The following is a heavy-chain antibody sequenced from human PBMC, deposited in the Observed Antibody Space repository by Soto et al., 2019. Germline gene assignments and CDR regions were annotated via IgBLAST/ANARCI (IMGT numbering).Heavy chain of an antibody. CDR3: ARGDYYSGYTDS. CDR1: GGSISSAHYY. D-gene: IGHD5-12*01. Sequence: QVQLQESGPGLVKPSQTLSLTCTVSGGSISSAHYYWSWIRQPPGKGLEWIGYIYFSGSTYNNPSRKSRVTISVDTSKNRFSLKLSSVTAADTAVYYCARGDYYSGYTDSWGQGTLVTVSS. CDR2: IYFSGST. J-gene: IGHJ4*02. V-gene: IGHV4-30-4*01.